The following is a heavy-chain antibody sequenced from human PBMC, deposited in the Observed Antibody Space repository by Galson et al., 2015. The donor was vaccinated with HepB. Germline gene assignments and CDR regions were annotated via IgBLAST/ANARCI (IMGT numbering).Heavy chain of an antibody. D-gene: IGHD3-10*01. CDR2: ISYDGSNK. V-gene: IGHV3-30*18. CDR3: AKGSRRYYYGSDYMDV. CDR1: GFTFSSYG. J-gene: IGHJ6*03. Sequence: SLRLSCAASGFTFSSYGMHWVRQAPGKGLEWVAVISYDGSNKYYADSVKGRFTISRDNSKNTLYLQMNSLRAEDTAVYYCAKGSRRYYYGSDYMDVWGKGTTVTVSS.